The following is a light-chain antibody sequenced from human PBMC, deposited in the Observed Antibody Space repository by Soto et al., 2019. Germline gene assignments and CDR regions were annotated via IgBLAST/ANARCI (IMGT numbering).Light chain of an antibody. CDR1: QDISKY. CDR2: DAS. J-gene: IGKJ4*01. V-gene: IGKV1-33*01. CDR3: QQYDSLPLT. Sequence: DIQMTQSPSSLSASVGDRVTITCQASQDISKYFNWYQQKPGDAPKLLIYDASNLETGVPSRFSGSGSGTDFTFTISSLQPEDIATYFCQQYDSLPLTFGGGTKVEIK.